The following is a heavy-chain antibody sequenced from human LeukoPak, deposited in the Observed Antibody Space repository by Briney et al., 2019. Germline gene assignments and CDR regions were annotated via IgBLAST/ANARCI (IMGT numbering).Heavy chain of an antibody. J-gene: IGHJ4*02. CDR1: GFTVSSNY. D-gene: IGHD5-18*01. CDR3: ARDSGYSYGWAFDY. CDR2: IYSGGST. V-gene: IGHV3-53*01. Sequence: GGSLRLSCAASGFTVSSNYMSWVRQAPGKGLEWVSVIYSGGSTYYADSVKGRFTISRDNSKNTLYLQMNSLRAEDTAVYYCARDSGYSYGWAFDYWGQGTLVTVSS.